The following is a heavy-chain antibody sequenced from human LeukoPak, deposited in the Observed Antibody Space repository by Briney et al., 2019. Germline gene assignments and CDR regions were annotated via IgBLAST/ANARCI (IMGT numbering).Heavy chain of an antibody. CDR3: ARDLLIRGVTPLGY. V-gene: IGHV1-18*01. CDR1: GYTFTSYG. D-gene: IGHD3-10*01. J-gene: IGHJ4*02. CDR2: ISAYNGNT. Sequence: ASVKVSCKAPGYTFTSYGISWVRQAPGQGLEWMGWISAYNGNTNYAQKLQGRVTMTTDTSTSTAYMELRSLRSDDTAVYYCARDLLIRGVTPLGYWGQGTLVTVSS.